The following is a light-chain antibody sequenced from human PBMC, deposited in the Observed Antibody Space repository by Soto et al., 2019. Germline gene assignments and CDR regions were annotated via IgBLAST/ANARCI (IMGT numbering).Light chain of an antibody. CDR2: EVT. J-gene: IGLJ1*01. Sequence: QSALTQPASVSGSPGQSITISCTGTSSDVGGYNYVSWYQQHPGKAPKLIIYEVTNRPSGVSNRFSGSKSGNTASLTISGLQAEDEADYYCCSYTTSSTRVFGTGTKVTVL. CDR3: CSYTTSSTRV. CDR1: SSDVGGYNY. V-gene: IGLV2-14*01.